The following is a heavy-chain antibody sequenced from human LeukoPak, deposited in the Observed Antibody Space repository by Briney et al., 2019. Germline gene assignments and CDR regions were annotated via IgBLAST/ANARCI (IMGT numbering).Heavy chain of an antibody. Sequence: GGSLRLSCAASGFTFSSYAMSWVRQAPGKGLEWVSAISGSGGSTYYADSVKGRFTISGDNSKNTLYLQMNSLRAEDTAVYYCAKVPSSGWYYFDYWGQGTLVTVSS. CDR1: GFTFSSYA. CDR3: AKVPSSGWYYFDY. D-gene: IGHD6-19*01. CDR2: ISGSGGST. J-gene: IGHJ4*02. V-gene: IGHV3-23*01.